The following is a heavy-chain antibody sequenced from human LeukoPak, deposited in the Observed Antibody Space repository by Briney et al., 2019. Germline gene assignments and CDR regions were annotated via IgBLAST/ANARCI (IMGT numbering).Heavy chain of an antibody. Sequence: KPGGSLRLSCAASGFTFSSYSMNWVRQAPGKGLEWVSSISSSSSYIYYADSVKGRFTISRDNAKNSLYLQMNSLRAEDTAVYYCARLLVTAIPEYYFDHWGQGTLVTVSS. V-gene: IGHV3-21*01. CDR2: ISSSSSYI. J-gene: IGHJ4*02. CDR3: ARLLVTAIPEYYFDH. CDR1: GFTFSSYS. D-gene: IGHD2-21*02.